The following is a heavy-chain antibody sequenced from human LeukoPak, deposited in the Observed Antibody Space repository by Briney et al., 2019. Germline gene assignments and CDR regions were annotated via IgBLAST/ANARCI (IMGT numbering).Heavy chain of an antibody. V-gene: IGHV1-2*02. CDR1: GYTLTGDY. Sequence: SLKLSCKVSGYTLTGDYMHWVPQAPRQRLEWMRWIHPNRDGPNYAQKFQGRVTMTRDTSNRTAFMELSRVVYDDAAVYYCGRGIRSGCKTFDYWGRGTLVTVSS. D-gene: IGHD5-12*01. J-gene: IGHJ4*01. CDR2: IHPNRDGP. CDR3: GRGIRSGCKTFDY.